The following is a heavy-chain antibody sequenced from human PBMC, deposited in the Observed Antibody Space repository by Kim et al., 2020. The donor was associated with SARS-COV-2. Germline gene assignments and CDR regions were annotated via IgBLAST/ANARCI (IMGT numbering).Heavy chain of an antibody. CDR1: GFTFSSYA. D-gene: IGHD5-12*01. V-gene: IGHV3-23*01. CDR2: ISGSGGST. CDR3: AKGPDPTNYLTIVATTYYFDY. Sequence: GGSLRLSCAASGFTFSSYAMSWVRQAPGKGLEWVSAISGSGGSTYYADSVKGRFTISRDNSKNTLYLQMNSLRAEDTAVYYCAKGPDPTNYLTIVATTYYFDYWGQGTLVTVSS. J-gene: IGHJ4*02.